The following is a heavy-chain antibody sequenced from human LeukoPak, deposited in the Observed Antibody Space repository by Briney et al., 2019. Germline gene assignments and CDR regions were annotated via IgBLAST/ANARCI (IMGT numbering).Heavy chain of an antibody. CDR1: GFTFSSYT. D-gene: IGHD6-19*01. Sequence: GGSLRLSCAASGFTFSSYTMSWVRQAPGKGLEWVSAISGSGGSTYYADSVKGRFTISRDNSKNTLYLQMNSLRAEDTAVYYCAKDVGNSSAFDYWSQGTLVTVSS. CDR3: AKDVGNSSAFDY. CDR2: ISGSGGST. J-gene: IGHJ4*02. V-gene: IGHV3-23*01.